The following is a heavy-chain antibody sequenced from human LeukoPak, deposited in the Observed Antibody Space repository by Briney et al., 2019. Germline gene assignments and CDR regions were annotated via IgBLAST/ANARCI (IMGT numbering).Heavy chain of an antibody. J-gene: IGHJ4*02. CDR3: ARDVAVVVVADPFALDY. CDR1: GYTFTSYD. Sequence: ASVKVSCKASGYTFTSYDINWVRQATGQGLEWMGWMNPNSGNTGYAQKFQGRVTITRDTSASTAYMELSSLRSEDTAVYYCARDVAVVVVADPFALDYWGQGTLVTVSS. CDR2: MNPNSGNT. V-gene: IGHV1-8*03. D-gene: IGHD2-15*01.